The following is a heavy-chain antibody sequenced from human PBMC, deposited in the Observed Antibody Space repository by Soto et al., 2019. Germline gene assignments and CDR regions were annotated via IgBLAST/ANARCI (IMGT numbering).Heavy chain of an antibody. CDR2: IYHSGTT. D-gene: IGHD6-13*01. J-gene: IGHJ4*02. V-gene: IGHV4-38-2*01. CDR1: VYSISSGYY. CDR3: ARSLYSSSWYAGN. Sequence: SETLSLTCSSSVYSISSGYYWGWIRQPPGKGLEWIGSIYHSGTTYYNPSLKSRVTISIDMAKNQFSLKLSSVTAADTAVYFCARSLYSSSWYAGNWGQGTLVTVSS.